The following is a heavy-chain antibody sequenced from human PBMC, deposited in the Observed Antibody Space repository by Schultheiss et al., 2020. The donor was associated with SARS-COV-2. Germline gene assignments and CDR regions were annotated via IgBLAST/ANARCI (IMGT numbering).Heavy chain of an antibody. CDR2: INHSGST. D-gene: IGHD3-10*01. V-gene: IGHV4-34*01. CDR3: ARGGWFLDIDY. J-gene: IGHJ4*02. CDR1: GGSFSGYY. Sequence: SQTLSLTCAVYGGSFSGYYWSWIRQPPGKGLEWIGEINHSGSTNYNPSLKSRVTISVDTSKNQFSLKLSSVTAADTAVYYCARGGWFLDIDYWGQGTLVTVSS.